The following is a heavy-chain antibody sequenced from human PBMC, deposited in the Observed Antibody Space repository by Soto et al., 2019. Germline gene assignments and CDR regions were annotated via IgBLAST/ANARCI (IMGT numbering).Heavy chain of an antibody. Sequence: QVQLVESGGGLVKPGGSLRVSCAASGFPFSDYDMRWIRQAPGKGLERVSYISNSGNSIYYADSVKGRFTISRDNAKNSLYLKMNRLRAEDTAVYYCAKEGRHDDPVWRGMDVWGQGTTVTVSS. D-gene: IGHD2-21*01. V-gene: IGHV3-11*01. CDR2: ISNSGNSI. J-gene: IGHJ6*02. CDR1: GFPFSDYD. CDR3: AKEGRHDDPVWRGMDV.